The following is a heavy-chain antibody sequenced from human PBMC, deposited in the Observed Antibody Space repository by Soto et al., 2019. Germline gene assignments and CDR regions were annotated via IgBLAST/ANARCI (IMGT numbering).Heavy chain of an antibody. D-gene: IGHD3-16*01. CDR3: ARDIWGGDSY. CDR2: IYYSGST. CDR1: GGSVSSGSYY. V-gene: IGHV4-61*01. J-gene: IGHJ4*02. Sequence: NPSETLSLTCTVSGGSVSSGSYYWSWIRQPPGKGLEWIGYIYYSGSTNYNPSLKSRVTISVDTSKNQFSLKLSSVTAADTAVYYWARDIWGGDSYWGQGTLVTVSS.